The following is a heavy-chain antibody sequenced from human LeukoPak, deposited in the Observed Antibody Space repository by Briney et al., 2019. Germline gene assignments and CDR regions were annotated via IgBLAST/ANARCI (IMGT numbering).Heavy chain of an antibody. CDR1: GFTFSSYA. CDR3: AKDARIAAAGNGDVFDI. V-gene: IGHV3-23*01. D-gene: IGHD6-13*01. CDR2: ISGSGGST. J-gene: IGHJ3*02. Sequence: PGGSLRLSCAASGFTFSSYAMSWVRQAPGKGLEWVSAISGSGGSTYYADSVKGRFTISRDNSENTLYLQMNSLRAEDTAVYYCAKDARIAAAGNGDVFDIWGQGTMVTVSS.